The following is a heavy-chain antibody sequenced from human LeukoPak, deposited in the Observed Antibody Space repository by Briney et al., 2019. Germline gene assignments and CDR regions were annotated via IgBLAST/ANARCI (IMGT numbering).Heavy chain of an antibody. Sequence: ASVRVSCKASGYTFTTYGISWVRQAPGQGLEWMGWISTYDESINYAQRLQGRVTMTTDTSTSPAYMELRSLTSDDTAVYYCARRWELDYWGQGTLVTVSS. D-gene: IGHD1-26*01. CDR1: GYTFTTYG. J-gene: IGHJ4*02. V-gene: IGHV1-18*01. CDR3: ARRWELDY. CDR2: ISTYDESI.